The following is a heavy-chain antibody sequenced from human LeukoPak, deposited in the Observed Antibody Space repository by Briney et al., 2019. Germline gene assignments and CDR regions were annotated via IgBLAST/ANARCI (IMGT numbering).Heavy chain of an antibody. D-gene: IGHD2-15*01. CDR3: AKDRSSGGSCFDS. Sequence: PGGSLRLSCAASGFTFSSYAMTWVRQAPGKGLEWVSSIVASGGSTYYADSVKGRFTISRDNSKNTLYLQMNSLRAEDTAVYYCAKDRSSGGSCFDSWGQGTLVTVSS. CDR1: GFTFSSYA. V-gene: IGHV3-23*01. CDR2: IVASGGST. J-gene: IGHJ4*02.